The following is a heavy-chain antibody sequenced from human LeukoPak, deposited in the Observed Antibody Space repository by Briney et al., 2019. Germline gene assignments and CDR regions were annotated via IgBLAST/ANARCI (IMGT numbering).Heavy chain of an antibody. CDR3: TIDFCYGGTCSGYFHGMDV. Sequence: GRSLRLSCVASGFTFDACVMHWVRQAPGKGLEWVSGINWNSNNIGYADSVKGRFTISRDNAKNSLYLQMNSLTAEDTALYYTTIDFCYGGTCSGYFHGMDVWGQGTTVTVSS. CDR2: INWNSNNI. CDR1: GFTFDACV. J-gene: IGHJ6*02. D-gene: IGHD2-15*01. V-gene: IGHV3-9*01.